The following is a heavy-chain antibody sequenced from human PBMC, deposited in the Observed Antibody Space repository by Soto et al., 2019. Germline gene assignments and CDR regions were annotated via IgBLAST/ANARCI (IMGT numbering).Heavy chain of an antibody. D-gene: IGHD6-19*01. CDR3: ARDYSSGWYAGMGWFDP. CDR2: IYTSGST. J-gene: IGHJ5*02. Sequence: QVQLQESGPGLVKPSETLTLTCTVSGGSISSYYWSWIRQPAGKGLEWIGRIYTSGSTNYNPSLKSRVTMSVDTSKNQFSLKLSSVTAADTAVYYCARDYSSGWYAGMGWFDPWGQGTLVTVSS. CDR1: GGSISSYY. V-gene: IGHV4-4*07.